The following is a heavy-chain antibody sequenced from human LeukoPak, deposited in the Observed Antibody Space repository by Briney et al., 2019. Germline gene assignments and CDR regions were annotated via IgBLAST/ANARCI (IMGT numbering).Heavy chain of an antibody. CDR2: IIPIFGTA. D-gene: IGHD2-15*01. CDR3: ARGVVVVAARGSNYYYYYMDV. CDR1: GGTFSSYA. Sequence: ASVKVSCKASGGTFSSYAISWVRQAPGQGLEWMGGIIPIFGTANYAQKFQGRVTITADESTSTAYMELSSLRSEDTAVYYCARGVVVVAARGSNYYYYYMDVWGKGTTVTTSS. V-gene: IGHV1-69*13. J-gene: IGHJ6*03.